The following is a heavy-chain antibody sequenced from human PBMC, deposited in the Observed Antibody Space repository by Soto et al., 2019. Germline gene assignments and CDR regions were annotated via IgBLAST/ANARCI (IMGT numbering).Heavy chain of an antibody. V-gene: IGHV3-64*01. D-gene: IGHD2-15*01. CDR2: ISSNGGST. CDR3: ARVASGCSCCYDAFDI. J-gene: IGHJ3*02. CDR1: GFTFSSYA. Sequence: EVQLVESGGGLVQPGGSLRLSCAASGFTFSSYAMHLVRQAPGKGLEYVSAISSNGGSTYYANSVKGRFTISRDNSKNKLYLQMGSLRAEEMAVYYCARVASGCSCCYDAFDIWGQGTMVTVSS.